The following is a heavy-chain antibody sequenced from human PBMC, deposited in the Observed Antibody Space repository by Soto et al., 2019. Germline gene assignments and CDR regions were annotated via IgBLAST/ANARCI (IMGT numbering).Heavy chain of an antibody. V-gene: IGHV1-3*01. CDR2: INAGNGNT. J-gene: IGHJ4*02. CDR1: GYTFTSYA. Sequence: ASVKVSCKASGYTFTSYAMHWVRQAPGQRLEWMGWINAGNGNTKYPQKFQGRVTITRDTSASTAYMELSSLRSEDTAVYYCARDPSYDFWSGYPDYWGQGTLVTVS. D-gene: IGHD3-3*01. CDR3: ARDPSYDFWSGYPDY.